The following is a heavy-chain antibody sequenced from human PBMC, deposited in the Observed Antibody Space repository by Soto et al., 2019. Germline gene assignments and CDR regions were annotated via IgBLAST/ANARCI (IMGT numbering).Heavy chain of an antibody. CDR3: AKLKFTNWYPAEYNYYGMDV. Sequence: GGSLRLSCAASGFTFSGYEMNWVRQAPGKGLEWVSYISGSGSTIYYADSVKGRFTISRDNAKDSLYLQMNSLRAEDTAVYYCAKLKFTNWYPAEYNYYGMDVWGQGTTVTVSS. J-gene: IGHJ6*02. D-gene: IGHD1-1*01. CDR1: GFTFSGYE. V-gene: IGHV3-48*03. CDR2: ISGSGSTI.